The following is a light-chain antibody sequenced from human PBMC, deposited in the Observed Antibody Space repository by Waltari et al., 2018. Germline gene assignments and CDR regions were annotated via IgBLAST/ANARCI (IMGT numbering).Light chain of an antibody. J-gene: IGKJ1*01. CDR3: MQALQTPWT. V-gene: IGKV2-28*01. Sequence: DIVMTQSPLSSSVTPGEPASISCRSSQSLLHSNGYNYLGWYLQKPGQSPQLLIYLGSNRASGVPERFSGSASGTDFTLKLSRVEAEDVGVYYCMQALQTPWTFGQGTKVGI. CDR2: LGS. CDR1: QSLLHSNGYNY.